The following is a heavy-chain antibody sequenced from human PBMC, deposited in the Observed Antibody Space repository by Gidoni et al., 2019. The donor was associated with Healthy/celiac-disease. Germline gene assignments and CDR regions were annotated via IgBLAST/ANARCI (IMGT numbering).Heavy chain of an antibody. CDR3: ARLAGGNSYGYDPFDY. D-gene: IGHD5-18*01. CDR2: IYPGDSDT. J-gene: IGHJ4*02. V-gene: IGHV5-51*01. CDR1: GYSFTSYW. Sequence: EVQLVQSGAEVNKPGESLKISCKGSGYSFTSYWIGWVRQMPGKGLEWMGIIYPGDSDTRYSPSFQGQVTISADKSISTAYLQWSSLKASDTAMYYCARLAGGNSYGYDPFDYWGQGTLVTVSS.